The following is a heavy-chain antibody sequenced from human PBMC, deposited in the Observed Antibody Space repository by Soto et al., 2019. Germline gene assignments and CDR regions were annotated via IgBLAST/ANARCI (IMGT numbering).Heavy chain of an antibody. D-gene: IGHD2-2*01. V-gene: IGHV2-5*02. Sequence: QITLKESGPTLVKPTQTLTLTCTFSGFSLSTSGVGVGWIRQPPGKALEWLALIYWDDDKRYSPSLKSRLTIPKDTSKNQVVLTMTNMDPVDTATYYCAHSTDQLLGRAGEVGWDYYYYGMDVWGQGTTVTVSS. CDR2: IYWDDDK. CDR3: AHSTDQLLGRAGEVGWDYYYYGMDV. CDR1: GFSLSTSGVG. J-gene: IGHJ6*02.